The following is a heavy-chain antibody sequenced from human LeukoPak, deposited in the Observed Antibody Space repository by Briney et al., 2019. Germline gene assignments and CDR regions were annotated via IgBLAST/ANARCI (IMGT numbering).Heavy chain of an antibody. Sequence: PSETLSLTCTVSGVSISSGDNYWNWIRQHPGEGLEWIGYIHYSGSTFYNPSLKSRATISVDTSKSQFSLNLSSVTAADTAMYYCARGELVFDYWGQGTLVTVSS. CDR3: ARGELVFDY. V-gene: IGHV4-31*03. D-gene: IGHD1-1*01. J-gene: IGHJ4*02. CDR2: IHYSGST. CDR1: GVSISSGDNY.